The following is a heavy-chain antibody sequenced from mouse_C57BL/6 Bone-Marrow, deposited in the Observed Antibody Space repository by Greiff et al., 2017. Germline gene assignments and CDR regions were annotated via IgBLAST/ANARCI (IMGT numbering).Heavy chain of an antibody. J-gene: IGHJ2*01. Sequence: DVKLVESGGGLVKPGGSLKLSCAASGFTFSSYAMSWVRQTPEKRLEWVATISDGGSYTYYPDNVKGRFTISRDNAKNNLYLQMSHLKSEDTAMYDCAREGNYSFDYWGQGTTLTVSS. V-gene: IGHV5-4*01. CDR2: ISDGGSYT. D-gene: IGHD2-1*01. CDR3: AREGNYSFDY. CDR1: GFTFSSYA.